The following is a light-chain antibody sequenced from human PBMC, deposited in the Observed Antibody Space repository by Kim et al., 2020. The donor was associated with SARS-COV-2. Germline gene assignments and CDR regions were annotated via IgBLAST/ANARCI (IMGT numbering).Light chain of an antibody. CDR1: PTVSDW. J-gene: IGKJ2*01. V-gene: IGKV1-5*03. CDR3: HQYNTYPYT. Sequence: GSVGDRVTLTSRASPTVSDWLAWYQEQPRIAPRVLIYRASNLERGAPSRFSGSGSGTEFTLTISSVQPDDFATYYCHQYNTYPYTFGQGTKLEF. CDR2: RAS.